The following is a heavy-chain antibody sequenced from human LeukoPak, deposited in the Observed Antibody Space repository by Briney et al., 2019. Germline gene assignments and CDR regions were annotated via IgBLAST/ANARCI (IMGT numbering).Heavy chain of an antibody. CDR3: ARPLMYYYGSETYFWFDP. V-gene: IGHV3-48*04. J-gene: IGHJ5*02. CDR2: ISSSSTTI. Sequence: GGSLRLSCAASGFTFSSYSMMWVRQAPGKGLEWVSYISSSSTTIHYADSVKGRFTISRDNAKNSLSLQMNNLRAEDTAIYYCARPLMYYYGSETYFWFDPWGQGTLVTVSS. D-gene: IGHD3-10*01. CDR1: GFTFSSYS.